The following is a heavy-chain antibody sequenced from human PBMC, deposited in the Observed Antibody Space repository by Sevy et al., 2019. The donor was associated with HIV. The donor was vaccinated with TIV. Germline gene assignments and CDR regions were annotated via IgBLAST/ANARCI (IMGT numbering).Heavy chain of an antibody. D-gene: IGHD3-10*01. CDR3: ARVLLWFGEPTNWFDP. J-gene: IGHJ5*02. CDR2: IIPIFGTA. Sequence: ASVKVSCKASGGTFSSYAISWVGQAPGQGLEWMGGIIPIFGTANYAQKFQGRVTITADESTSTAYMELSSLRSEDTAVYYCARVLLWFGEPTNWFDPWGQGTLVTVSS. CDR1: GGTFSSYA. V-gene: IGHV1-69*13.